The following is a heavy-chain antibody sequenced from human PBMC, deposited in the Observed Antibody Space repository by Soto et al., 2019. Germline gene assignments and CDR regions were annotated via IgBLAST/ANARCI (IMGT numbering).Heavy chain of an antibody. Sequence: QAQLVQSGAEVKEPGSSVKLSCKASVEFFSNYGISWVRQAPGQGLEWMGGIIPIFGTISYAEKFQGRVTITADESTNTVYMELRNLSSADTALYYCARVFPDGWVEPGVVRGYLDTWGRGTLVTVSS. J-gene: IGHJ4*02. CDR1: VEFFSNYG. V-gene: IGHV1-69*01. CDR2: IIPIFGTI. D-gene: IGHD3-10*01. CDR3: ARVFPDGWVEPGVVRGYLDT.